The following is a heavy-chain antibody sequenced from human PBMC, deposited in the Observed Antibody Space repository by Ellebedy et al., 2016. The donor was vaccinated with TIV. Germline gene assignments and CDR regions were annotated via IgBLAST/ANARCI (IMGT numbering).Heavy chain of an antibody. CDR1: GFTSYDYA. Sequence: SLKISXTAPGFTSYDYAMHWVRQAPGKGLEWVSGISWNSAKKAYADSVTGRFTISRDNAKNSLYLQMNSLRAEDTALYFCAKDLAYVYGDLGFDLWGRGTLVTVSS. V-gene: IGHV3-9*02. CDR3: AKDLAYVYGDLGFDL. D-gene: IGHD4-17*01. CDR2: ISWNSAKK. J-gene: IGHJ2*01.